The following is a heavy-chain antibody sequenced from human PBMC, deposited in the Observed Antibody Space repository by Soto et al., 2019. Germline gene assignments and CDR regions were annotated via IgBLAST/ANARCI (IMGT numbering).Heavy chain of an antibody. V-gene: IGHV1-69*01. D-gene: IGHD3-10*01. Sequence: GQLVQSGAEVKKPGSSVRVSCKSSGGSIKSFTISWVRQAPGQGPEWLGGITPYSATAKYTQKFQGRLRVTADVSTNSVYMDLASLRSDDTALFYCARWRGTVTSPGFIGPLDYWGQGTLVTVSS. J-gene: IGHJ4*02. CDR1: GGSIKSFT. CDR3: ARWRGTVTSPGFIGPLDY. CDR2: ITPYSATA.